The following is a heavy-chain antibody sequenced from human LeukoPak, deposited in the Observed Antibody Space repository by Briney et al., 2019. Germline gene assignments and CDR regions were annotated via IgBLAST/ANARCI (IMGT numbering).Heavy chain of an antibody. Sequence: SETLSLTCAVYGGSFSGYYWSWIRQPPGKGLEWIGEINHSGSTNYNPSLKSRVTISVDTSKNQFSLKLSSVTAADTAVYYCARDFLGEYSSRGGDAFDIWGQGTMVTVSS. CDR3: ARDFLGEYSSRGGDAFDI. CDR2: INHSGST. V-gene: IGHV4-34*01. J-gene: IGHJ3*02. CDR1: GGSFSGYY. D-gene: IGHD6-6*01.